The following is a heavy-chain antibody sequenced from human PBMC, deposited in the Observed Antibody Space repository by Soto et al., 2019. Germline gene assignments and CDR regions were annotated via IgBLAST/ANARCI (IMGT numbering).Heavy chain of an antibody. CDR3: ARPTTYGDYYYYGMDV. CDR2: INAGNGNT. D-gene: IGHD4-17*01. V-gene: IGHV1-3*01. Sequence: GASVKVSCKASGYTFTSYAMHWVRQAPGQRLEWMGWINAGNGNTKYSQKFQGRVTITRDTSASTAYMELSSLRSEDTAVYYCARPTTYGDYYYYGMDVWGQGTTVTVSS. J-gene: IGHJ6*02. CDR1: GYTFTSYA.